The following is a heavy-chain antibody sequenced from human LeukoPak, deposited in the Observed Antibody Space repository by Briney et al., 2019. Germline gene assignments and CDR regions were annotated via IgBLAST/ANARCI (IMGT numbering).Heavy chain of an antibody. D-gene: IGHD2-2*01. Sequence: ASVKVSCTASGYTFTSYGISWVRQAPGQGLEWMGWISAYNGNTNYAQKLQGRVTMTTDTSTSTAYMELRSLRSDDTAVYYCARVVVPASDLDYWGQGTLVTVSS. CDR3: ARVVVPASDLDY. CDR1: GYTFTSYG. CDR2: ISAYNGNT. V-gene: IGHV1-18*01. J-gene: IGHJ4*02.